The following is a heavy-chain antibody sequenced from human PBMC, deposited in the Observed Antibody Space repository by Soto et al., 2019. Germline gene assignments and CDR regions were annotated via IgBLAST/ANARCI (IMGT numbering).Heavy chain of an antibody. V-gene: IGHV1-24*01. J-gene: IGHJ4*02. CDR1: GYTLTELS. D-gene: IGHD3-10*01. CDR2: FDLENGET. CDR3: AIEVRRSNQFDH. Sequence: AASVKVSCKVSGYTLTELSIHWVRQAPGEGLEWMGGFDLENGETIYAQRFQGRVTMTEESSADTPYMELSSLRSEDTAAYYCAIEVRRSNQFDHWGQGTMVTVSS.